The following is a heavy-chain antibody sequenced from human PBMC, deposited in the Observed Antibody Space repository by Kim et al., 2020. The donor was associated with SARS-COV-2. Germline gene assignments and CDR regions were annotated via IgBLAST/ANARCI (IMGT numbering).Heavy chain of an antibody. Sequence: GGSLRLSCAASGFIVSDNYMTWVRQAPGKGLECVSVIYGDGTTKYADSVKGRFSISRDNSKNTLYLQMDSLRAGDTAVYHCSRGPRTGTFTGGSWFDPWGQGTLVTVSS. D-gene: IGHD1-1*01. CDR3: SRGPRTGTFTGGSWFDP. CDR1: GFIVSDNY. CDR2: IYGDGTT. J-gene: IGHJ5*02. V-gene: IGHV3-66*01.